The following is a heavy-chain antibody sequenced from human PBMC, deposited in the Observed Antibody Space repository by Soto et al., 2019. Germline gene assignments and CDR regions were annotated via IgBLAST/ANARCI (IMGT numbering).Heavy chain of an antibody. J-gene: IGHJ5*02. D-gene: IGHD1-1*01. V-gene: IGHV4-59*08. CDR3: ARQGLERRFGILNNWFDP. Sequence: PSETLSLTCTVSGGSISSYYWSWIRQPPGKGLEWIGYIYYSGSTNYNPSLKSRVTISVDTSKNQFSLKLSSVTAADTAMYYCARQGLERRFGILNNWFDPWGQGTQVTVSS. CDR1: GGSISSYY. CDR2: IYYSGST.